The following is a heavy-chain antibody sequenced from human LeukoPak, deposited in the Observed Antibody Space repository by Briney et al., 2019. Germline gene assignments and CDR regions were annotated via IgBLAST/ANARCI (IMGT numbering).Heavy chain of an antibody. CDR1: GFTFSRYK. Sequence: GGSLRLSCAASGFTFSRYKMNWVRQAPGKGLEWVSYISSSSSTIHYADSVRGRFTISRDDAKNSLYLQMNSLRAEDTAMYYCARDSSGFDYWGQGTLVTVSS. D-gene: IGHD6-19*01. J-gene: IGHJ4*02. V-gene: IGHV3-48*04. CDR2: ISSSSSTI. CDR3: ARDSSGFDY.